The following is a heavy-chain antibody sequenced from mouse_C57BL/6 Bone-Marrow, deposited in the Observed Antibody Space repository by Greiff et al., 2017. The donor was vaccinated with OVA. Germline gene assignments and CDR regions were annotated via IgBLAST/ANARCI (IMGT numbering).Heavy chain of an antibody. J-gene: IGHJ3*01. CDR1: GFNIKDDY. Sequence: EVQLQQSGAELVRPGASVKLSCTASGFNIKDDYMHWVKERPEQGLEWIGWIDPENGDTEYASKFQGKATITADTSSKTVYLQLSSLTSEDTAVYYCARDYGASFAYWGQGTLVTVSA. CDR2: IDPENGDT. CDR3: ARDYGASFAY. V-gene: IGHV14-4*01. D-gene: IGHD1-1*01.